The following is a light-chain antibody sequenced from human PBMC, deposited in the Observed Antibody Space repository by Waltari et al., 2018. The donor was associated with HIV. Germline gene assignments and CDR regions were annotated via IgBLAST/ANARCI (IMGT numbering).Light chain of an antibody. Sequence: SYELTQPPSVSVSPGQTASITCSGDQLGDKYACWYQQTPGQSPVLVIYQDSKRPSRIPERFSGSNSGNTATLTISGTQAMDEADYYCQAWDSSTGVFGTGTKVTVL. CDR2: QDS. CDR1: QLGDKY. J-gene: IGLJ1*01. CDR3: QAWDSSTGV. V-gene: IGLV3-1*01.